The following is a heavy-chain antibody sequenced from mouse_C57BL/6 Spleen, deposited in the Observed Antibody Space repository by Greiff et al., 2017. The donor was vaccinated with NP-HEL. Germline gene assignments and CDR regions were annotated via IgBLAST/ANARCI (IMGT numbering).Heavy chain of an antibody. V-gene: IGHV1-82*01. D-gene: IGHD1-1*01. CDR2: IYPGDGDT. CDR1: SYAFSSSW. Sequence: VQLQQSGPELVKPGASVKISCKASSYAFSSSWMNWVKQRPGKGLEWIGRIYPGDGDTNYNGKFKGKATLTADKSSSTAYMQLSSLTSEDSAVYFCAREEGVYYYGSSSYYAMDYWGQGTSVTVSS. CDR3: AREEGVYYYGSSSYYAMDY. J-gene: IGHJ4*01.